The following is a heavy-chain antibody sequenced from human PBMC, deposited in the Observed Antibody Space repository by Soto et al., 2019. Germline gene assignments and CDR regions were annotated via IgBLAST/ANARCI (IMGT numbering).Heavy chain of an antibody. CDR2: INPSGGST. V-gene: IGHV1-46*01. CDR1: GYTFTSYY. CDR3: ARVRALERDRDYYYGMDV. Sequence: ASVKVSCKASGYTFTSYYMHWVRQAPGQGLEWMGIINPSGGSTSYAQKFQGRVTMTRDTSTSTVYMELSSLRSEDTAVYYCARVRALERDRDYYYGMDVWGQGTTVTVS. J-gene: IGHJ6*02. D-gene: IGHD1-1*01.